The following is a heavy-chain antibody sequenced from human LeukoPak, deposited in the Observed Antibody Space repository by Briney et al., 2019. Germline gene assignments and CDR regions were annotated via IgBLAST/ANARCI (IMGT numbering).Heavy chain of an antibody. CDR3: AKEGLRDGYNED. Sequence: GGSLRLSCAASGFTFSSYAMDWVRQAPGKGLEWVAVISYDGSNKYYADSVKGRFTISRDNSKNTLYLQMNSLRAEDTAVYYCAKEGLRDGYNEDWGQGTLVTVSS. J-gene: IGHJ4*02. CDR2: ISYDGSNK. CDR1: GFTFSSYA. V-gene: IGHV3-30*04. D-gene: IGHD5-24*01.